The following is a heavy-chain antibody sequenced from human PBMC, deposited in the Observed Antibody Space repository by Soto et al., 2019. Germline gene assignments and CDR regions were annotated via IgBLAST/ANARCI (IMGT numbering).Heavy chain of an antibody. CDR2: IIGSGGSA. CDR3: ARHILITILGYYYGMDV. D-gene: IGHD3-9*01. V-gene: IGHV3-23*01. Sequence: EVRLLESGGGLVQPGGPLRLSCAASGFTFSSYAMSWVRQAPGKGLEWVSTIIGSGGSANYADSVKGRFTISRDSSKNTLYLQMNSLRADDTVVYYCARHILITILGYYYGMDVWGQGTTVTVSS. CDR1: GFTFSSYA. J-gene: IGHJ6*01.